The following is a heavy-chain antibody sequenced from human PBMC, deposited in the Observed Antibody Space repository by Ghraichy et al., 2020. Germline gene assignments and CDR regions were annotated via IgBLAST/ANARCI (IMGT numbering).Heavy chain of an antibody. CDR1: GYIVTDYY. J-gene: IGHJ5*02. Sequence: ASVKVSCKASGYIVTDYYIHWVRQAPGQGLEWMGWINPNRRGTSYPQRFQGRVTLTSDTSIGTVYMELSSLESDDTAVYYCASSLGTTVTTFWFDPWGQGNLVSVSS. CDR2: INPNRRGT. V-gene: IGHV1-2*02. D-gene: IGHD4-17*01. CDR3: ASSLGTTVTTFWFDP.